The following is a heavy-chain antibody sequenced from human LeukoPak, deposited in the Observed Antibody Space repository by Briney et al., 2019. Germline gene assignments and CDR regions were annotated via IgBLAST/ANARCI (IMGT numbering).Heavy chain of an antibody. CDR2: IYYSGST. CDR1: GGSISSYY. D-gene: IGHD3-22*01. J-gene: IGHJ5*02. Sequence: PSETLSLTCTVSGGSISSYYWSWIRQPPGKGLEWIGYIYYSGSTNYNPSLKSRVTISVDTSKNQFSLKLSSVTAADTAVYYCARHGLFSSGYYYWFDPWGQGTLVTVSS. CDR3: ARHGLFSSGYYYWFDP. V-gene: IGHV4-59*08.